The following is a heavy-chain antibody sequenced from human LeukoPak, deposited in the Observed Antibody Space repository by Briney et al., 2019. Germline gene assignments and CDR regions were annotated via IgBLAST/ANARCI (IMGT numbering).Heavy chain of an antibody. CDR1: GYTFTSYY. V-gene: IGHV1-46*01. J-gene: IGHJ3*02. CDR3: ATQPRPGIAAAGNDAFDI. D-gene: IGHD6-13*01. CDR2: INPSGGST. Sequence: ASVKVSCKASGYTFTSYYMHWVRQAPGQGLEWMGIINPSGGSTSYAQKFQGRVTMTRDTSTSTVYMELSSLRSEDTAVYYCATQPRPGIAAAGNDAFDIWGQGTMVTVSS.